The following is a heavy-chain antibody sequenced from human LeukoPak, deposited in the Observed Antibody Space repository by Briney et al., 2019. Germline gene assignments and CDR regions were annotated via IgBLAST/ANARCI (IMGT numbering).Heavy chain of an antibody. CDR2: INHSGST. Sequence: SETLSLTCAVSGGSFSGYYWSWIRQPPGKGLEWIGEINHSGSTNYNPSLKSRVTISVDTSKNQFSLKLSSVTAADAAVYYCAIAVAGYFDYWGQGTLVTVSS. V-gene: IGHV4-34*01. J-gene: IGHJ4*02. CDR3: AIAVAGYFDY. D-gene: IGHD6-19*01. CDR1: GGSFSGYY.